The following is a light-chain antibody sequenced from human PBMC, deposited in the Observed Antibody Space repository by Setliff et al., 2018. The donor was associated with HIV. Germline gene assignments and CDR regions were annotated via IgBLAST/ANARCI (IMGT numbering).Light chain of an antibody. J-gene: IGLJ1*01. V-gene: IGLV2-14*01. CDR2: EVR. CDR3: SSYAITNTLP. Sequence: SALTQPASVSGSPGQSITISCTGTSSDVGGYSHVSWYQQHPGKAPKPIIYEVRNRPSGVSNRFSGSKSGNTASLTISGLQAEDEADYYCSSYAITNTLPFGTGTKVTVL. CDR1: SSDVGGYSH.